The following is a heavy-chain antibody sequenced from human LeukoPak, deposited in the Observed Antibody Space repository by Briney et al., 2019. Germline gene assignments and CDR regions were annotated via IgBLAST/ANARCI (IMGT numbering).Heavy chain of an antibody. Sequence: SETLSLTCAVSGGSISSFYWSWIRQPPGKGLEWIAYLYSTGGRTNYNPSLKSRVTISVDPSKNHFSLKMNSLTTADTAVYYCARHLAAATSALDYWGRGALVTVSS. J-gene: IGHJ4*02. CDR3: ARHLAAATSALDY. D-gene: IGHD6-13*01. CDR1: GGSISSFY. V-gene: IGHV4-59*01. CDR2: LYSTGGRT.